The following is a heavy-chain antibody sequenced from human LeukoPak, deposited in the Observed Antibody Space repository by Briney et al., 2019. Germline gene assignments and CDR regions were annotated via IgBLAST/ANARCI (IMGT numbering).Heavy chain of an antibody. CDR2: IYAGNSDA. CDR3: AIINHPDGRVY. Sequence: GECLKISCQGFGYPFTTSWIGWVRPLPGKGLEWTAIIYAGNSDAKYSPSFQGQVSISTDRSISTAYLHWSSLKASDTAIYYCAIINHPDGRVYWGQGTLVTVSS. V-gene: IGHV5-51*01. J-gene: IGHJ4*02. CDR1: GYPFTTSW. D-gene: IGHD5-24*01.